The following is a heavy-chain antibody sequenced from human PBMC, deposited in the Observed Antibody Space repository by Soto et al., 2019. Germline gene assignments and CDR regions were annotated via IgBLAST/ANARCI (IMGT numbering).Heavy chain of an antibody. CDR3: AKDTSTVRAVDPDC. CDR2: ISDTGDKI. Sequence: EVQLLESGENLAQPGGSLRLSCAASGFTFSTYAMSWVRQAPGKGLEWVSSISDTGDKIYYADSVKGRFTTSRDNSKKTVDLQMLFVRAEDTALYFSAKDTSTVRAVDPDCWGQGILVTVAS. CDR1: GFTFSTYA. D-gene: IGHD3-10*01. V-gene: IGHV3-23*01. J-gene: IGHJ4*02.